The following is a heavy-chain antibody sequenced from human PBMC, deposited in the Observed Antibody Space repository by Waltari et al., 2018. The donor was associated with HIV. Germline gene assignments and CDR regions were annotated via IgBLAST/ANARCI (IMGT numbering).Heavy chain of an antibody. CDR3: ARDLVSTAGTNY. CDR2: INAGNGNT. CDR1: GYTFTSYA. J-gene: IGHJ4*02. V-gene: IGHV1-3*01. D-gene: IGHD6-19*01. Sequence: QVQLVQSGAEVKKPGASVKVSCKASGYTFTSYAMHWVRQDPGQRLEWMGWINAGNGNTKYSQKFQGRVTITRDTSASTAYMALSSLRSEDTAVYYCARDLVSTAGTNYWGQGALVTVSS.